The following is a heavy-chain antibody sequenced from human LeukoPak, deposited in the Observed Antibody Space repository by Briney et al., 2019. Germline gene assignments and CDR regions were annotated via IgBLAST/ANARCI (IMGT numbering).Heavy chain of an antibody. CDR1: GFTFSSYS. D-gene: IGHD2-2*02. CDR3: AKGGYTSYFDY. Sequence: RGSLRLSCAASGFTFSSYSMSWVRQAPGKGLEWVSNIRGSDITTFYADSVTGRFTISRDNSKNTLYLQMNSLRAEDTAIYFCAKGGYTSYFDYWGQGALVTVSS. V-gene: IGHV3-23*01. J-gene: IGHJ4*02. CDR2: IRGSDITT.